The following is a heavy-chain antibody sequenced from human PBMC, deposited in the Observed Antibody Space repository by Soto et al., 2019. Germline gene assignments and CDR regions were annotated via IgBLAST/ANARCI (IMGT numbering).Heavy chain of an antibody. CDR3: VTDPPQWVQANY. V-gene: IGHV3-15*01. Sequence: EVQLVESGGGLVKPGGSLRLSCAASGFTFSDAWMTWVRQAPGKGLEWVGRIKNIPDGGTTDYAAPVKGRFTISRDDSKNTMFLQMNSLNTDDTAVYYCVTDPPQWVQANYWGQGTLVTVSS. CDR2: IKNIPDGGTT. CDR1: GFTFSDAW. D-gene: IGHD1-26*01. J-gene: IGHJ4*02.